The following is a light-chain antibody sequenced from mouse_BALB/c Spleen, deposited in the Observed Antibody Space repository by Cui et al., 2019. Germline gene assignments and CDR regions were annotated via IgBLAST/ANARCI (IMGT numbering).Light chain of an antibody. V-gene: IGKV3-10*01. Sequence: NIVLTPSPASLAVSLGQRATISCRASESVDSYVNSFIHWYQQKPGQPPKLLIYLASNLESGVPARFSGSGSRTDFTLTIDPVEADDAATYYCQQNNEDPLTFGAGTKLELK. CDR1: ESVDSYVNSF. CDR3: QQNNEDPLT. J-gene: IGKJ5*01. CDR2: LAS.